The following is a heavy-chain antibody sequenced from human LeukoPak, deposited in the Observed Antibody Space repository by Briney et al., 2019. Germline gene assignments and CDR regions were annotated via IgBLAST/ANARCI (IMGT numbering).Heavy chain of an antibody. CDR1: GFTSSDYY. D-gene: IGHD2-8*02. Sequence: GGSLRLSCAASGFTSSDYYMSWIRQAPGKGLEWVSYISSSSSYTNYADSVKGRFTISRDNAKNSLYLQMNSLRAEDTAVYYCARVATGPYYFDYWGQGTLVTVSS. CDR2: ISSSSSYT. V-gene: IGHV3-11*06. J-gene: IGHJ4*02. CDR3: ARVATGPYYFDY.